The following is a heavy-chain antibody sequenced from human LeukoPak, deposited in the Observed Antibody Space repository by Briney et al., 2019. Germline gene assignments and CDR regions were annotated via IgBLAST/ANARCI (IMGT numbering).Heavy chain of an antibody. CDR1: GGTFSSYA. CDR2: IIPIFGTA. CDR3: AGREGVGAPIGFYYYYYYMDV. D-gene: IGHD1-26*01. Sequence: SVKVSCKAFGGTFSSYAISWVRQAPGQGLEWMGGIIPIFGTANYAQKFQGRVTITADESTSTAYMELSSLRSEDTAVYYCAGREGVGAPIGFYYYYYYMDVWGKGTTVTVSS. J-gene: IGHJ6*03. V-gene: IGHV1-69*13.